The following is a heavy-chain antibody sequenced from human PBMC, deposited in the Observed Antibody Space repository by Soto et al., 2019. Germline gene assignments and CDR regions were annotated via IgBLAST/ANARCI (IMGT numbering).Heavy chain of an antibody. D-gene: IGHD3-22*01. CDR3: ARDDAIVVVITTTPYYYGMDV. V-gene: IGHV1-69*12. CDR2: IIPIFGTA. CDR1: GGTFSSYA. Sequence: QVQLVQSGAEVKKPGSSVKVSCKASGGTFSSYAISWVRQAPGQGLEWMGGIIPIFGTANYAQKFQGRVTITADDSTSTAYMELSSLRSEYTAVYYCARDDAIVVVITTTPYYYGMDVWGQGTTVTVSS. J-gene: IGHJ6*02.